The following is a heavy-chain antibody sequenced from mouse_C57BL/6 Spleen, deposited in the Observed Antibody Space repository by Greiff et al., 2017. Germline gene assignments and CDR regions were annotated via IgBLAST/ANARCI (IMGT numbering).Heavy chain of an antibody. J-gene: IGHJ1*03. V-gene: IGHV7-3*01. D-gene: IGHD2-4*01. CDR2: FRNKANGYTT. CDR3: AAYDYVGYFDV. CDR1: GFTFPDYY. Sequence: EVKLMESGGGLVQPGGSLSLSCAASGFTFPDYYMSWVRQPPGKALEWLGFFRNKANGYTTEYSASVKGRFTISRDNSQSILYLKMNALRAEDSATYYCAAYDYVGYFDVWGTGTTVTVAS.